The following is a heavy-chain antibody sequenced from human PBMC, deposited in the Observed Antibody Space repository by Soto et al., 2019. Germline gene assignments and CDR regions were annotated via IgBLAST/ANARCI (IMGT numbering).Heavy chain of an antibody. CDR1: GGTFSSYA. D-gene: IGHD3-16*01. J-gene: IGHJ4*02. CDR2: IIPIFGTA. V-gene: IGHV1-69*01. Sequence: QVQLVQSGAEVKKPGSSVKVSCKASGGTFSSYAISWVRQAPGQGLEWMGGIIPIFGTANYAQKFQGRVTITADESPSTAYMELSSLRSEDTAVHYCARDARGSKAQGLHFPCFDYRGQGTLVTVSS. CDR3: ARDARGSKAQGLHFPCFDY.